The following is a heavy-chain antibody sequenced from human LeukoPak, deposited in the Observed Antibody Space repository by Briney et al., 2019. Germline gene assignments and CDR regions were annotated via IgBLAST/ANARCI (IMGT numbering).Heavy chain of an antibody. CDR2: ISRGGNTI. CDR3: TRGGFYYDSSGYFPHFFDS. CDR1: GFTCSSYE. V-gene: IGHV3-48*03. Sequence: GGSLRLSCAASGFTCSSYEMNWVRQAPGKGLEWVSYISRGGNTISYADSVKGRFTISRDNAKNTLYLQISSLRAEDTALYYCTRGGFYYDSSGYFPHFFDSWGQGTLVTVSS. D-gene: IGHD3-22*01. J-gene: IGHJ4*02.